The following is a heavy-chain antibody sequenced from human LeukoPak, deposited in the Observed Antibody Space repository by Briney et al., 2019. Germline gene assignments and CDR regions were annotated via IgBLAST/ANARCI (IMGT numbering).Heavy chain of an antibody. V-gene: IGHV1-3*01. J-gene: IGHJ4*02. CDR3: ARDRYYGSDGRFNYFDY. D-gene: IGHD3-10*01. CDR1: GYTFISHP. CDR2: INAGNGKT. Sequence: GASVKVSCKPSGYTFISHPMHWVRQAPGQRLEWMGWINAGNGKTEYSQKFQGRVTITRDTSASTVYMELNSLRSEDTAMYYCARDRYYGSDGRFNYFDYRGQGTPLTVSS.